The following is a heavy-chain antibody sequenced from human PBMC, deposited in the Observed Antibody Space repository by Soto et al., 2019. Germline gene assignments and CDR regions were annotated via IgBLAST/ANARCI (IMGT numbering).Heavy chain of an antibody. CDR1: GGTFSSYA. CDR2: IIPIFGTA. Sequence: QVQLVQSGAEVKKPGSSVKVSCKASGGTFSSYAISWVRQAPGQGLEWMGGIIPIFGTANYAQKFQGRVTITADESTSTAYKELSSLTSEDTAVYYCARAPDYGGNPWWYFDLWGRGTLVTVSS. D-gene: IGHD4-17*01. CDR3: ARAPDYGGNPWWYFDL. J-gene: IGHJ2*01. V-gene: IGHV1-69*12.